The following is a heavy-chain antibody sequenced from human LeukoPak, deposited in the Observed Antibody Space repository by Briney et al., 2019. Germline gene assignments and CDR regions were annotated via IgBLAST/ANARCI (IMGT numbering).Heavy chain of an antibody. V-gene: IGHV3-21*01. CDR2: LSTSSSYI. J-gene: IGHJ1*01. CDR3: AKLRPPKKKYSGSHIHEYFQH. CDR1: GFSFSSYN. Sequence: PGGSLRLSCAASGFSFSSYNLNWVRQAPGKGLEWVSSLSTSSSYIYYADSVKGRFTVSRDNARNSLYLQMNSLRAEDTAVYYCAKLRPPKKKYSGSHIHEYFQHWGQGTLVTVSS. D-gene: IGHD1-26*01.